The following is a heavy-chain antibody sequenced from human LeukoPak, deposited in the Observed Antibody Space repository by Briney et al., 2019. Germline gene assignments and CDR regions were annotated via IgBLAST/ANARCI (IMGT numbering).Heavy chain of an antibody. D-gene: IGHD6-6*01. J-gene: IGHJ4*02. CDR1: GASISSYY. V-gene: IGHV4-34*01. CDR2: INHSGST. CDR3: ARAGIVARRGGVFDY. Sequence: PSETLSLTCTVSGASISSYYWSWIRQPPGKGLEWIGEINHSGSTNYNPSLKSRVTISVDTSKNQFSLKLSSVTAADTAVYYCARAGIVARRGGVFDYWGQGTLVTVPS.